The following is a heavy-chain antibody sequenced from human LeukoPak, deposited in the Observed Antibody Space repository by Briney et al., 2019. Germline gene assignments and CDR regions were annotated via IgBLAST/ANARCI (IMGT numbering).Heavy chain of an antibody. D-gene: IGHD6-6*01. J-gene: IGHJ4*02. CDR1: GFTFSSYA. Sequence: PGGSLRLSCAASGFTFSSYAMSWVRQAPGKGLEWVSAISGSGGSTYYADSVKGRLTISRDNSKNTLYLQMNSLRAEDTAVYYCAKVVAAHYYFDYWGQGTLVTVSS. V-gene: IGHV3-23*01. CDR2: ISGSGGST. CDR3: AKVVAAHYYFDY.